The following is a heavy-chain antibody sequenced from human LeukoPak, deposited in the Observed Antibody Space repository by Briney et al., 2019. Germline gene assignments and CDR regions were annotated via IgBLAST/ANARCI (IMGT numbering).Heavy chain of an antibody. V-gene: IGHV4-34*01. CDR3: ARGRITMIVVVTWHNWFDP. J-gene: IGHJ5*02. CDR2: INHSGST. CDR1: GGSFSGYY. Sequence: SETLSLTCAVYGGSFSGYYWSWIRQPPGKGLEWIGEINHSGSTNYNPSLKSRVTISVDTSKNQFSLKLSSVTAATTDVYYCARGRITMIVVVTWHNWFDPWGQGTLVTVSS. D-gene: IGHD3-22*01.